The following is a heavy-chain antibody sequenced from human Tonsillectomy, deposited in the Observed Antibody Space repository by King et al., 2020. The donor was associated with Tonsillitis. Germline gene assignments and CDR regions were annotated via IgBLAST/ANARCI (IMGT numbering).Heavy chain of an antibody. Sequence: LQLVQSGAELRKPGASVTVSCRTSGDTFTGHFVHWVRQAPGQGLEWMGWINPNSGDTNCAQNFQGRVTLSGDVSSTTAYMGLSSLRPDDTAVYYCATNAKASDSSAYRDFRHWGQGTRVTVSS. CDR2: INPNSGDT. CDR3: ATNAKASDSSAYRDFRH. V-gene: IGHV1-2*02. CDR1: GDTFTGHF. D-gene: IGHD3-22*01. J-gene: IGHJ1*01.